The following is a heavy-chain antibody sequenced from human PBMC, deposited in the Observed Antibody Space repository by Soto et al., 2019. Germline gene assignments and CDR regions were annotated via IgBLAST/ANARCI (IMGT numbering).Heavy chain of an antibody. CDR3: AKGSDEYYDFWSGRENYGMDV. V-gene: IGHV4-34*01. D-gene: IGHD3-3*01. CDR2: INHSGGT. CDR1: CGSFSAYY. J-gene: IGHJ6*02. Sequence: SETLSLTCAVYCGSFSAYYWSWIRQPPGKGLEWIGEINHSGGTSYNPSLKSRVTISVDTSKSQFSLKLTSVTAADRAVYYCAKGSDEYYDFWSGRENYGMDVWGQGTTVTVSS.